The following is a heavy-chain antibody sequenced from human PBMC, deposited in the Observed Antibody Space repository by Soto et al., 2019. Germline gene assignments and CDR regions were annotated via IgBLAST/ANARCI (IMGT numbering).Heavy chain of an antibody. D-gene: IGHD2-15*01. CDR2: IQHNGRF. V-gene: IGHV4-4*02. CDR3: VSNVWYGFEP. Sequence: QVQLQESGPGLVNPSGTLSLTCAVSGGSLTSNWWSGVRQPPGKGLEWIGEIQHNGRFNYNPSLRSRLTISMDKSMNHLSLYLTSVTAVDTAVHYCVSNVWYGFEPWGPGTLVSVSS. J-gene: IGHJ5*02. CDR1: GGSLTSNW.